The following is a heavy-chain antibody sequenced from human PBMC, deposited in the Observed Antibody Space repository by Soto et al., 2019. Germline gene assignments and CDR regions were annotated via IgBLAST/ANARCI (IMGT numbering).Heavy chain of an antibody. CDR3: AREFIGRFGVDRLDS. D-gene: IGHD3-3*01. J-gene: IGHJ4*02. CDR2: INGGNGNT. CDR1: GYTFNTHA. V-gene: IGHV1-3*01. Sequence: QVQLLQSGAEVKKPGASVKVSCQAAGYTFNTHAMHWVRQAPGQGLEWMGWINGGNGNTKYSQKFQGRLTVTRDTSAATVYMELSSLTSGDTSVYYCAREFIGRFGVDRLDSWGQGTLVTVSS.